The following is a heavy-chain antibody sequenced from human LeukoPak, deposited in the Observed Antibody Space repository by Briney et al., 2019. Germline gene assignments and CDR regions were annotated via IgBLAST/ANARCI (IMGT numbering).Heavy chain of an antibody. D-gene: IGHD5-18*01. J-gene: IGHJ4*02. CDR3: VRRRYNYGFDS. CDR2: MNDRGTT. CDR1: GGSFSGFY. Sequence: PSETLSLTCTVSGGSFSGFYWTWIRQFPGKGLEWIGEMNDRGTTNRNPSLRSRVTMSVDPSQNQFSLTLNSVTAADTAVFYCVRRRYNYGFDSWGQGTLVTVSS. V-gene: IGHV4-34*01.